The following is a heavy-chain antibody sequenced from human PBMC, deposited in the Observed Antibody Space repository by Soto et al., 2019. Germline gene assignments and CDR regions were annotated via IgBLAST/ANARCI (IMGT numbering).Heavy chain of an antibody. Sequence: SETLSLTCAVYGGSFSGYYWSWIRQPPGKGLEWIGEINHSGSTNYNPSLKSRVTISVDTSKNQFSLKLSSVTAADTAVYYCARGLTRITMVRGGNWFDPWGQGTLVT. CDR1: GGSFSGYY. CDR2: INHSGST. J-gene: IGHJ5*02. D-gene: IGHD3-10*01. CDR3: ARGLTRITMVRGGNWFDP. V-gene: IGHV4-34*01.